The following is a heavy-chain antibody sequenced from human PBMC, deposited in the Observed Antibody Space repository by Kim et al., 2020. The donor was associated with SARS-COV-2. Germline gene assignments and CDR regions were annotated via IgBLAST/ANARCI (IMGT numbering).Heavy chain of an antibody. CDR2: INTNKGNQ. D-gene: IGHD2-21*02. V-gene: IGHV7-4-1*02. Sequence: ASVKVSCKASGYTFTSYAMKWVGQAPGQGRYGTGWINTNKGNQTSVQVFTGRFVFSLDNSVSTADLQISSLKAEDTAVYYCARTPEEYCGGDCYVDFDYWGQGTLVTVSS. CDR1: GYTFTSYA. J-gene: IGHJ4*02. CDR3: ARTPEEYCGGDCYVDFDY.